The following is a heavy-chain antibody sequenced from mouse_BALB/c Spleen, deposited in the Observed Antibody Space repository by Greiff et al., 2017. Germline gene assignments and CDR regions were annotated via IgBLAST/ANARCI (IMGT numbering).Heavy chain of an antibody. V-gene: IGHV14-3*02. Sequence: EVQLQQSGAELVKPGASVKLSCTASGFNFKDTYMHWVKQRPEQGLEWIGRIDPANGNTKYDPKFQGKATITADTSSNTAYLQLSSLTSEDTAVCYCAIWEGYDGSLDYWGQGTTLTVSA. D-gene: IGHD2-2*01. J-gene: IGHJ2*01. CDR2: IDPANGNT. CDR1: GFNFKDTY. CDR3: AIWEGYDGSLDY.